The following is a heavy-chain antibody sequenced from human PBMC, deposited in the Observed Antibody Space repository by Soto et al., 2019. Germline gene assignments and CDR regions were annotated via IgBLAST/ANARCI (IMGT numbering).Heavy chain of an antibody. J-gene: IGHJ5*02. D-gene: IGHD6-13*01. CDR3: AAGYSNSLFDP. Sequence: QVQLQESGPGLVKPSETLSLTCTVSGGSVSSGSCYWSWIRQPPGRGLEWIGFVYYIGRTNYNPSLKSRVAISVDTSKNQFSLKLSSVTAADTAVYYCAAGYSNSLFDPGGQGTLVTVSS. CDR1: GGSVSSGSCY. CDR2: VYYIGRT. V-gene: IGHV4-61*01.